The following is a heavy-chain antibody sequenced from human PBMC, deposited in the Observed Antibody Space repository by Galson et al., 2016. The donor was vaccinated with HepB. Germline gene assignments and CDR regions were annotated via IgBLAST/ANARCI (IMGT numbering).Heavy chain of an antibody. D-gene: IGHD7-27*01. CDR2: ISSSSSSYI. CDR1: GFTFSSYS. V-gene: IGHV3-21*01. Sequence: SLRLSCAASGFTFSSYSMNWVRQAPGKGLEWVSSISSSSSSYIYYADSVKGRFTISRDNAKNSLYLQMNSLRAEDTAVYYCARDFLGIVGRYFDLWGRGTLVTVSS. J-gene: IGHJ2*01. CDR3: ARDFLGIVGRYFDL.